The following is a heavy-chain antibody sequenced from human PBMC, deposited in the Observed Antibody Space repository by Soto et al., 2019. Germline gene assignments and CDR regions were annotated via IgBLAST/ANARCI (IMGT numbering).Heavy chain of an antibody. CDR2: ISDDSSRT. CDR1: GFTFNTFE. J-gene: IGHJ5*01. D-gene: IGHD3-16*01. CDR3: VKGGWLDF. Sequence: PGGSLRLSCAASGFTFNTFEMSWVRQAPGRGLEWVSFISDDSSRTYYADDVKGRFTISRDNSKYTLYLQMNSLTAEDTAVYACVKGGWLDFWGQGTLVTVSS. V-gene: IGHV3-23*01.